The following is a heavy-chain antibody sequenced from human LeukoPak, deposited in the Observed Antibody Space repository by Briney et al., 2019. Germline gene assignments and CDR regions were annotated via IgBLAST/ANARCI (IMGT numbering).Heavy chain of an antibody. CDR3: ARVYTGGWYSRRRSSHAFDI. CDR1: GFTFSSYA. Sequence: PGGSLRLSCAAPGFTFSSYAMSWVRQAPGKGLEWVSAISGSGGSTYYADSVKGRFTISRDNSKNTLYLQMNSLRAEDTAVYYCARVYTGGWYSRRRSSHAFDIWGQGTMVTVSS. J-gene: IGHJ3*02. CDR2: ISGSGGST. V-gene: IGHV3-23*01. D-gene: IGHD6-19*01.